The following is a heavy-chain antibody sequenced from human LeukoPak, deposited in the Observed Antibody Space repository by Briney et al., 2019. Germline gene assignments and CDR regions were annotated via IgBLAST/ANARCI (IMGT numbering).Heavy chain of an antibody. Sequence: SGGSLRLSCAASGFTFSSYAMSWVRQAPGKGLEWVSAISGSGGSTYYADSVKGRFTISRDNSKNTLYLQMNSLRAEDTAVYYCARGYCSSISCYVDYWGQGTLVTVSS. CDR1: GFTFSSYA. V-gene: IGHV3-23*01. CDR3: ARGYCSSISCYVDY. CDR2: ISGSGGST. J-gene: IGHJ4*02. D-gene: IGHD2-2*01.